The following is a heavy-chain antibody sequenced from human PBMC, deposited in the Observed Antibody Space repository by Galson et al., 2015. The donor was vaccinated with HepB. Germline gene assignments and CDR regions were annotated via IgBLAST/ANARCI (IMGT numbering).Heavy chain of an antibody. D-gene: IGHD2/OR15-2a*01. J-gene: IGHJ3*02. CDR1: GYTLTELS. CDR2: FDPEDGET. CDR3: ATDVERMRARVNRDAFDI. V-gene: IGHV1-24*01. Sequence: SVKVSCKVSGYTLTELSMHWVRQAPGKGLEWMGGFDPEDGETIYAQKFQGRVTMTEDTSTDTAYMELSSLRSEDTAVYYCATDVERMRARVNRDAFDIWGQGTRVT.